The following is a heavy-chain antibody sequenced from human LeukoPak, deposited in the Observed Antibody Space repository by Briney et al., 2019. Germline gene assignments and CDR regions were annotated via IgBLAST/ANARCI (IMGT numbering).Heavy chain of an antibody. J-gene: IGHJ4*02. CDR2: IYADDSDT. Sequence: GESLKISCKGSGYSFTSYWIARVRQMPGKGLEWMGIIYADDSDTRYSPSFQGQVTISADKSISTAYLQWSSLKASDTAMCYCARRSYGGKDFDYWGQGTLVTVSS. CDR1: GYSFTSYW. V-gene: IGHV5-51*01. CDR3: ARRSYGGKDFDY. D-gene: IGHD4-23*01.